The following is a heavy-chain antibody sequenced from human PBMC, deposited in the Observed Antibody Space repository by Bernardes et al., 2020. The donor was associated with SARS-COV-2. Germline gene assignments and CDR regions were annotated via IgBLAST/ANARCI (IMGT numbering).Heavy chain of an antibody. CDR3: ARVYCTITDCRVANN. D-gene: IGHD2-8*01. Sequence: GGSLRLSCAASGFTFSDHYMDWVRQAPGKGLEWVGRTRNKANSYTTEYAASVKGRFTISRDVSKNSLYLQMNSLKTEDTAVYYCARVYCTITDCRVANNWGQGTLVTVSS. CDR1: GFTFSDHY. CDR2: TRNKANSYTT. V-gene: IGHV3-72*01. J-gene: IGHJ4*02.